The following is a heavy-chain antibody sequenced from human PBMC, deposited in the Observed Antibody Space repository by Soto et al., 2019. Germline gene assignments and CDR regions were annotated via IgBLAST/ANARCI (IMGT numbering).Heavy chain of an antibody. Sequence: PGGSLRLSCAASGFTFSSYAIHWVRQAPGKGLEWVALISYDGRDKDYADSVKGRFTVSRDNSRNTLFLQLNSLGAEDTAVYYCARDYYKYYDSSGYYRSPAYWGQGTLVTVSS. CDR2: ISYDGRDK. CDR1: GFTFSSYA. D-gene: IGHD3-22*01. V-gene: IGHV3-30-3*01. J-gene: IGHJ4*02. CDR3: ARDYYKYYDSSGYYRSPAY.